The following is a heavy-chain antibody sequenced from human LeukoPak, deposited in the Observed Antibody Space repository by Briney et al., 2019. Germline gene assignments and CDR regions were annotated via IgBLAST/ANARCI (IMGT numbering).Heavy chain of an antibody. D-gene: IGHD6-19*01. CDR1: GDSISSGGYA. J-gene: IGHJ4*02. V-gene: IGHV4-30-2*01. Sequence: SETLSLTCAVSGDSISSGGYAWGWIRQPRGKGLEWIGYIYHSGSTYYNPSLKSRVTISVDRSKNQFSLKLSSVTAADTAVYYCARDLISSGCYYFDYWGQGTLVTVSS. CDR3: ARDLISSGCYYFDY. CDR2: IYHSGST.